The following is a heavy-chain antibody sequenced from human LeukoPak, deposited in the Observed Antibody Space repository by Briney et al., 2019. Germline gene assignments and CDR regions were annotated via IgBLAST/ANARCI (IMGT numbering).Heavy chain of an antibody. CDR1: GFTFSSYS. CDR2: ISSSSSYI. J-gene: IGHJ5*02. Sequence: PGGSLRLSCAASGFTFSSYSMNWVRQAPGKGLEWVSSISSSSSYIYYADSVKGRFTISSDNAKNSLYLKMNSLRAEDTAVYYCARGGYYDSSGYSMDNWFDPWGQGTLVTVSS. D-gene: IGHD3-22*01. V-gene: IGHV3-21*01. CDR3: ARGGYYDSSGYSMDNWFDP.